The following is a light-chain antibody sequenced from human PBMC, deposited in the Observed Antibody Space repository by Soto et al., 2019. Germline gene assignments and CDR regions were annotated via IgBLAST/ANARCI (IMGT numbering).Light chain of an antibody. CDR3: QQYGSLPPT. CDR2: GAS. V-gene: IGKV3-20*01. J-gene: IGKJ4*01. CDR1: QSVYKNF. Sequence: EIVLTQSPGTLSLSPGERATLSCRASQSVYKNFLAWYQQKPGQAPRLLINGASNRATGIPDRFSGSGSGTEFSLTIDRLEPEDFAVYFCQQYGSLPPTFGGGTKVAIK.